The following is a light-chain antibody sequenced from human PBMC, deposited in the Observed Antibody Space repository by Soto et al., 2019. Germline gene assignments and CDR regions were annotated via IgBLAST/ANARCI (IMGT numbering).Light chain of an antibody. CDR1: QSVSSN. Sequence: EIVMTQSPATLSVSPGERATLSCRASQSVSSNLAWYQQKPGQAPRLLIYGASTRPTGIPASFSGSGSWTEFTLTLSSLQCEDFEVYYCQQYNNWPGPFGQGTKVEIQ. CDR2: GAS. V-gene: IGKV3-15*01. CDR3: QQYNNWPGP. J-gene: IGKJ1*01.